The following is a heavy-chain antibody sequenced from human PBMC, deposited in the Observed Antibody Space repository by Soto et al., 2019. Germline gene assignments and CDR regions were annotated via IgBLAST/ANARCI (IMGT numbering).Heavy chain of an antibody. CDR1: GGTFSSYA. V-gene: IGHV1-69*12. CDR3: ARRGHDSRGYYRPGVYYFDY. CDR2: IIPIFGTA. D-gene: IGHD3-22*01. Sequence: QVQLVQSGAEVKKPGSSVKVSCKASGGTFSSYAISWVRQAPGQGLEWMGGIIPIFGTANYAQKFQGRVTITADESTSTAYMELSSLRSEDTAVYYCARRGHDSRGYYRPGVYYFDYWGQGNLVTVSS. J-gene: IGHJ4*02.